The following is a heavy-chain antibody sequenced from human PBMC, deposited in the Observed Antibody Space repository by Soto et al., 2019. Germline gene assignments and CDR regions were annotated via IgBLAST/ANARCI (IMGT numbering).Heavy chain of an antibody. J-gene: IGHJ4*02. CDR2: VSHGGRNT. CDR1: GLTFSDLA. D-gene: IGHD3-16*02. Sequence: VRPLRHSCAASGLTFSDLAMHRVRQTPGKGLEYVASVSHGGRNTFYANSVKGRFTISRDNSKNTLFLQMNSLRAEDTAVYYCAKNVVDRGVDFWGQGTLVTVSS. CDR3: AKNVVDRGVDF. V-gene: IGHV3-30*18.